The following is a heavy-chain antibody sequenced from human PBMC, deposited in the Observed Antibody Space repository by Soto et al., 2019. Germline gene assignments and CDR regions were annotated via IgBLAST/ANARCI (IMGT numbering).Heavy chain of an antibody. CDR1: GGSISSYY. Sequence: SETLSLTCPVSGGSISSYYWSWIRQPPGKGLEWIGYIYYSGSTNYNPSLKSRVTISVDTSKNQFSLKLSSVTAADTAVYYCARDRGPGTYYYDSSGQFDYWGQGTLVTVSS. D-gene: IGHD3-22*01. J-gene: IGHJ4*02. CDR3: ARDRGPGTYYYDSSGQFDY. V-gene: IGHV4-59*01. CDR2: IYYSGST.